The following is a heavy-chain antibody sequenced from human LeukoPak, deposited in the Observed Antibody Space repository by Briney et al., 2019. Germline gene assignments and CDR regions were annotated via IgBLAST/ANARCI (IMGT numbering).Heavy chain of an antibody. V-gene: IGHV4-39*01. CDR2: IYYSGST. CDR3: ATLRTLPYYYGSGTQYYFDY. CDR1: GGSISSSSYY. J-gene: IGHJ4*02. D-gene: IGHD3-10*01. Sequence: PSETLSLTCTVSGGSISSSSYYWGWIRQPPGKGLEWIGSIYYSGSTYYNPSLKSRVTISVDTSKNQSSLKLSSVTAADTAVYYCATLRTLPYYYGSGTQYYFDYWGQGTLVTVSS.